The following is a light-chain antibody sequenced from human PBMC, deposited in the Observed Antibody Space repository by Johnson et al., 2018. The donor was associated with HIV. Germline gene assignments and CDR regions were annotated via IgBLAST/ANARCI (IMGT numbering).Light chain of an antibody. CDR1: SSNIGSNY. V-gene: IGLV1-51*01. CDR2: DSD. J-gene: IGLJ1*01. CDR3: GTWDSSLSAGV. Sequence: SVLTQSPSVSAAPGQTVTISCSGSSSNIGSNYVSWYQQLPGTAPKLLIYDSDKRPSGIPDRFSGSNSGPSATLVITGLQTGDEADYYCGTWDSSLSAGVFGSGTKVTVL.